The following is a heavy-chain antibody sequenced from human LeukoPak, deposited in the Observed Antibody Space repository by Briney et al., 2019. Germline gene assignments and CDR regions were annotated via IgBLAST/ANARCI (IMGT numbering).Heavy chain of an antibody. Sequence: GSLRLSCAASGFTFSSYSMNWVRQAPGKGLEWVSYISSSSSTIHYADSVKGRFTISRDNAKNSLYLQMNSLRAEDTAVYYCARFNSRVVVPADWGQGTLVTVSS. CDR1: GFTFSSYS. CDR3: ARFNSRVVVPAD. CDR2: ISSSSSTI. D-gene: IGHD2-2*01. V-gene: IGHV3-48*01. J-gene: IGHJ4*02.